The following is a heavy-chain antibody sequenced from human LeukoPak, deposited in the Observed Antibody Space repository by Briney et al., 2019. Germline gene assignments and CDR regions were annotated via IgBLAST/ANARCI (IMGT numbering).Heavy chain of an antibody. CDR2: IKQDGSEQ. CDR1: GFTFSSSW. D-gene: IGHD6-19*01. J-gene: IGHJ4*02. Sequence: QAGGSLRLSCVASGFTFSSSWMSWVRQPPGEGLEWVAYIKQDGSEQHYVDSVKGRFTISRDNAKNSLYLQMNSLRVEDTAVFYCARGGWYPDYWGLGTLVTVSS. CDR3: ARGGWYPDY. V-gene: IGHV3-7*01.